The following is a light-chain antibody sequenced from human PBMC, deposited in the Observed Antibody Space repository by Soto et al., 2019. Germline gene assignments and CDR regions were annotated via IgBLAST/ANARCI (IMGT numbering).Light chain of an antibody. J-gene: IGKJ5*01. CDR2: TAS. V-gene: IGKV1-9*01. CDR1: QGISSY. CDR3: QQLISYPIT. Sequence: DIQLTQSPSFLSASVGDRVTITCRASQGISSYLAWYQQKPGKAPKLLIYTASTLQSGVPSRFSGSGSGTEFTLTISSLQPEDFATYYCQQLISYPITFGQGTRLEIK.